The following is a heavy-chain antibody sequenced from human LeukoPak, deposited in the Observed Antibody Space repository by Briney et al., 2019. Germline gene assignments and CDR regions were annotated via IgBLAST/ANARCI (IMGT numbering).Heavy chain of an antibody. CDR1: GGSFNGYY. CDR2: INHSGST. Sequence: SETLSLTCAVHGGSFNGYYWNWIRQPPGKGLEWIGEINHSGSTNYNPSLKSRVTISVDTSKNQFSLMLSSVTAADTDVYYCARGRYSRDYVWGSYRFVYWGQGTLVTVSS. D-gene: IGHD3-16*02. J-gene: IGHJ4*02. CDR3: ARGRYSRDYVWGSYRFVY. V-gene: IGHV4-34*01.